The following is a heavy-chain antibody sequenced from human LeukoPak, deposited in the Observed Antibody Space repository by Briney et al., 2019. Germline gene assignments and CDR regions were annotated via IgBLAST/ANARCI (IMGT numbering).Heavy chain of an antibody. CDR1: GYTLTELS. V-gene: IGHV1-24*01. CDR3: ATVASSSFPGDY. Sequence: ASVKVSCKVSGYTLTELSMHWVRQSPGKGLEWMGGFDPEDGETIYAQKFQGRVTMTEDTSTDTAYMELSSLRSEDTAVYYCATVASSSFPGDYWGQGTLVTVSS. CDR2: FDPEDGET. J-gene: IGHJ4*02. D-gene: IGHD6-6*01.